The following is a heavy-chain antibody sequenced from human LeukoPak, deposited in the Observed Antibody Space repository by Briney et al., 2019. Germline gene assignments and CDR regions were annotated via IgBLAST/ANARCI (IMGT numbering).Heavy chain of an antibody. CDR3: ATTGDGWQQYYFDF. J-gene: IGHJ4*02. V-gene: IGHV4-39*01. CDR1: GGSISSTSHY. D-gene: IGHD2-21*01. CDR2: MYYSGST. Sequence: SETLSLTCTVSGGSISSTSHYWGWIRQPPGKGLDWIGSMYYSGSTYYNPSLKSRATISIDTSKNQFSLKLSSVTAADTAVYYCATTGDGWQQYYFDFWGQGTLVTVSS.